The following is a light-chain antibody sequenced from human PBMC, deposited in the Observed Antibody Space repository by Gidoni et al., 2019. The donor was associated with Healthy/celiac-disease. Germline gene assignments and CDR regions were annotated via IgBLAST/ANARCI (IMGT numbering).Light chain of an antibody. J-gene: IGKJ1*01. CDR3: QQYNSYSPT. Sequence: DIQMPSSPSTLSASVGDRVTITCRASQSISSWLAWYQQKPGKAPKLLIYDASSLESGVPSRFSGSGSGTEFTLTISSLQPDDFATYYCQQYNSYSPTFGQGTKVEIK. CDR2: DAS. V-gene: IGKV1-5*01. CDR1: QSISSW.